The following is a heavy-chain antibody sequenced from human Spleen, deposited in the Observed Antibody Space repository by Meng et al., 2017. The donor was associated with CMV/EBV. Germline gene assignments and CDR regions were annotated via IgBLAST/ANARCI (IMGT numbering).Heavy chain of an antibody. V-gene: IGHV3-53*01. CDR3: AREIVVVPADPSDF. J-gene: IGHJ4*02. D-gene: IGHD2-2*01. CDR2: IYSGGTT. CDR1: GFTFSSNY. Sequence: GESLKISCAASGFTFSSNYMNWVRQAPGKGLEWVSVIYSGGTTYYADSVKGRSTISRDNAKNSLYLQMNSLRAEDTAVYYCAREIVVVPADPSDFWGQGTLVTVSS.